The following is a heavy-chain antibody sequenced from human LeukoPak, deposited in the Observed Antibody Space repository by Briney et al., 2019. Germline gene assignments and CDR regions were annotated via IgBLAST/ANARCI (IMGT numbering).Heavy chain of an antibody. CDR1: GFTFSDHY. Sequence: GGSLRLSCAVSGFTFSDHYMDWVRQAPGKGLEWVGRSRNKANSYTTEYAASVKGRFTISRDNSKNSLYLQMHSLKPEDTAVYYCARDGYDSSGYVYHDYWGQGTLVTVSS. CDR2: SRNKANSYTT. V-gene: IGHV3-72*01. J-gene: IGHJ4*02. D-gene: IGHD3-22*01. CDR3: ARDGYDSSGYVYHDY.